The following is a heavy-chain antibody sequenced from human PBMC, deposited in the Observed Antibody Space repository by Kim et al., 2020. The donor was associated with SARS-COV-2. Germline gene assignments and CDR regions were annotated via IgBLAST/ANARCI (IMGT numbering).Heavy chain of an antibody. CDR3: ARALPYYDILTGYYVNPNGFDY. J-gene: IGHJ4*02. CDR2: INHSGST. CDR1: GGSFSGYY. V-gene: IGHV4-34*01. Sequence: SETLSLTCAVYGGSFSGYYWSWIRQPPGKGLEWIGEINHSGSTNYNPSLKSRVTISVDTSKNQFSLKLSSVTAADTAVYYCARALPYYDILTGYYVNPNGFDYWGQGTLVTVSS. D-gene: IGHD3-9*01.